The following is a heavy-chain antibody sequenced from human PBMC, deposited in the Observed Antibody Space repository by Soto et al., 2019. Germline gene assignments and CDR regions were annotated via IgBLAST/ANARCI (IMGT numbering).Heavy chain of an antibody. J-gene: IGHJ4*02. CDR2: ISAYNGNT. V-gene: IGHV1-18*01. CDR1: GYTFTSYA. CDR3: ARVGSSSGEDY. D-gene: IGHD6-6*01. Sequence: ASVKVSCKASGYTFTSYAMHWVRQAPGQRLEWMGWISAYNGNTNYAQKLQGRVTMTTDTSTSTAYMELRSLRSDDTAVYYCARVGSSSGEDYWGQGTLVTVSS.